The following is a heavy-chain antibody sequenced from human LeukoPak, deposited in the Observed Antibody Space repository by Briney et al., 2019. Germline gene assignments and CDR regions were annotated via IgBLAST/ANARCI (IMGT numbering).Heavy chain of an antibody. CDR2: ICANNDNT. CDR1: GFTFYSYA. D-gene: IGHD2-15*01. Sequence: GGSLRLSCATSGFTFYSYAMTWVRQAPGEGLEWVSSICANNDNTLYADSVKGRFTISRDNSKNTLFLEMHRLRAEDTAVYYCAKGRRVSCYSDSSYWGQGTVVTVSS. V-gene: IGHV3-23*01. J-gene: IGHJ4*02. CDR3: AKGRRVSCYSDSSY.